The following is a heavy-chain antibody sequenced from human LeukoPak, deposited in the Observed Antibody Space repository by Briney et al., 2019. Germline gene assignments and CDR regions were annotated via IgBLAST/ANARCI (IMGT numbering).Heavy chain of an antibody. J-gene: IGHJ4*02. Sequence: GGSLRLSCAASGFTFSDNHISGIRQAPGRGLEWVSHITSGSTIYYADSVKGRFSISRDNAKKSLYLQMNSLRAEDTAVYYCARGLRRPFDYWGQGTLVTVSS. CDR2: ITSGSTI. V-gene: IGHV3-11*01. CDR1: GFTFSDNH. CDR3: ARGLRRPFDY. D-gene: IGHD3-22*01.